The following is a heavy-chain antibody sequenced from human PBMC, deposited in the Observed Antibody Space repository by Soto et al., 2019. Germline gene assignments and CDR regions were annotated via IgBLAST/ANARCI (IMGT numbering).Heavy chain of an antibody. CDR3: ARGGGQYYYHMDV. CDR1: GFTFSDYY. CDR2: ISSGSTTI. J-gene: IGHJ6*03. Sequence: QVQLVESGGGLVKPGGSLRLSCAASGFTFSDYYMSWIRQAPGKGLEWISHISSGSTTISYADSMRGRLTISRDNAKNSLFLQRNSLRAEDTAVYYCARGGGQYYYHMDVWGTGTTVSVSS. D-gene: IGHD3-16*01. V-gene: IGHV3-11*01.